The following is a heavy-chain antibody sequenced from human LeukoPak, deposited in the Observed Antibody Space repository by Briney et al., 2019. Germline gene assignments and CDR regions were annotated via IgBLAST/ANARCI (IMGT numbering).Heavy chain of an antibody. CDR3: ARSGMVRGVIGWFAP. Sequence: SETLSLTCTVSGGSISSYYWSWIRQPPGKGLEWIGYIYYSGSTNYNPSLKSRVTISVDTSKNQFSLKLSSVTAADTAVYYCARSGMVRGVIGWFAPWGQGTLVTVSS. CDR2: IYYSGST. V-gene: IGHV4-59*08. CDR1: GGSISSYY. D-gene: IGHD3-10*01. J-gene: IGHJ5*02.